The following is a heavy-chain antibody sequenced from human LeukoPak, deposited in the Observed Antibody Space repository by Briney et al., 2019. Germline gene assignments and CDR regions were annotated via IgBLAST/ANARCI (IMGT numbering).Heavy chain of an antibody. V-gene: IGHV4-34*01. D-gene: IGHD3-9*01. CDR1: GGSFSGYY. CDR3: ARGTLRYFDWSPGGWFDP. CDR2: INHSGST. Sequence: SETLSLTCAVYGGSFSGYYWSWIRQPPGKGLEWIGEINHSGSTNYNPSLKSRVTISVDTSKNQFSLKLSSVTAADTAVYYCARGTLRYFDWSPGGWFDPWGQGTLVTASS. J-gene: IGHJ5*02.